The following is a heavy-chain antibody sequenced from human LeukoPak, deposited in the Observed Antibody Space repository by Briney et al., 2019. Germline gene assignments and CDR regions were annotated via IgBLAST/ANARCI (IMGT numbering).Heavy chain of an antibody. D-gene: IGHD2-21*02. CDR3: ARDRGAGDHFDY. V-gene: IGHV4-59*01. CDR2: SYYSGST. CDR1: GGSISSYY. J-gene: IGHJ4*02. Sequence: PSETLSLTCTVSGGSISSYYWSWMRQPPGKGLEWIGYSYYSGSTNYNPSLKSRVTISVDTSKNQFSLKLSSVTAADTAVYYCARDRGAGDHFDYWGQGTLVTVSS.